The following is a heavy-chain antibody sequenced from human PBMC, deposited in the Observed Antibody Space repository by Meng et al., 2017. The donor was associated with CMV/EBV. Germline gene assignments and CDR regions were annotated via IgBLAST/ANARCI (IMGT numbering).Heavy chain of an antibody. V-gene: IGHV4-61*01. J-gene: IGHJ5*02. CDR3: ARDPYYGSGSYYT. D-gene: IGHD3-10*01. Sequence: VSGGSVSSGSYYWSWIRQPPGKGLEWIGYIYCSGSTNYNPSLKSRVTISVDTSKNQFSLKLSSVTAADTAVYYCARDPYYGSGSYYTWGQGTLVTVSS. CDR2: IYCSGST. CDR1: GGSVSSGSYY.